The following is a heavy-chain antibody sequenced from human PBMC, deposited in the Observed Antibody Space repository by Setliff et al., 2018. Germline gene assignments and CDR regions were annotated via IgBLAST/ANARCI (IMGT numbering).Heavy chain of an antibody. CDR1: GFTFSSYA. V-gene: IGHV3-23*01. D-gene: IGHD6-19*01. J-gene: IGHJ3*02. Sequence: PGGSLRLSCAASGFTFSSYAMSWVRQAPGKGLEWVSAISGSSGNTFYADSVKGRFTISRENSKDTLYLQMNSLRAEDTAVYYCAKGGRAVAGGAFDIWGQGTMVTVSS. CDR3: AKGGRAVAGGAFDI. CDR2: ISGSSGNT.